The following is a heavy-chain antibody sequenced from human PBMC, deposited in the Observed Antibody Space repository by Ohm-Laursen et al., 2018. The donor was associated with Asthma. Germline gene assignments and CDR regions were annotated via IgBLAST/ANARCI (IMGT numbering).Heavy chain of an antibody. CDR1: GGSISSGGYS. V-gene: IGHV4-30-2*01. D-gene: IGHD3-22*01. J-gene: IGHJ4*02. CDR3: ARGYYYDSSGYYYDY. Sequence: TLSLTCAVSGGSISSGGYSWSWIRQPPGKGLEWIGYIYHSGSTYYNPSLKSRVTISVDRSKSQFSLKLSSVTAADTAVYYCARGYYYDSSGYYYDYWGQGTLVTVSS. CDR2: IYHSGST.